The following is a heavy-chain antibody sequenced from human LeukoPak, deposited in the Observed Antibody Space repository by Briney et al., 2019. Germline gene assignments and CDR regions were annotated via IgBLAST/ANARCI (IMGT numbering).Heavy chain of an antibody. CDR2: INSDGGST. Sequence: GGSLRLSCTASGFTFSSYWMHWVRQAPGKGLVWVSRINSDGGSTSYADSVKGRFTISRDNAKNTLYLRMNSPRAEDTAVYYCARRIQGMAPYYFDYWGQGTLVTVSS. J-gene: IGHJ4*02. D-gene: IGHD5-24*01. CDR1: GFTFSSYW. V-gene: IGHV3-74*01. CDR3: ARRIQGMAPYYFDY.